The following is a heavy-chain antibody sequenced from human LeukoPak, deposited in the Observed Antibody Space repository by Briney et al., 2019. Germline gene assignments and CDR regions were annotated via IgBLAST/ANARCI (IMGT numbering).Heavy chain of an antibody. V-gene: IGHV3-11*04. D-gene: IGHD3-22*01. CDR1: GFTFSDYY. CDR2: IRNRGSTH. J-gene: IGHJ6*03. Sequence: GGSLRLPCVASGFTFSDYYMTWIRQAPGKGLEWVSYIRNRGSTHSYADSLKGRFAISRDNAKNSVYLQMNSLRAEDTAVYYCARVGYYSDTSGHSLPYYYYYMDVWGKGTTVTVSS. CDR3: ARVGYYSDTSGHSLPYYYYYMDV.